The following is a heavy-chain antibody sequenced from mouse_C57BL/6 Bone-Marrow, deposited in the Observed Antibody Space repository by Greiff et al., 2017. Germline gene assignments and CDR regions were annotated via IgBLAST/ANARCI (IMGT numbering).Heavy chain of an antibody. CDR2: IYPGGGYT. D-gene: IGHD2-3*01. V-gene: IGHV1-63*01. J-gene: IGHJ2*01. CDR1: GYTFTNYW. Sequence: QVQLQQSGAELVRPGTSVKMSCKASGYTFTNYWIGWAKQRPGHGLEWIGDIYPGGGYTNYNEKFKGKGTLTADKSSSTAYMQFRSLTSEDSASYYCARAGDGYPFFDYWGQGTTLTVSS. CDR3: ARAGDGYPFFDY.